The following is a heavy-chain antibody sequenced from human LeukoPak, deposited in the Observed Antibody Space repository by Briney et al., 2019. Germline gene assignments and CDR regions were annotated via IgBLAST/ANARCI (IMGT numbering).Heavy chain of an antibody. J-gene: IGHJ4*02. D-gene: IGHD3-10*01. CDR1: GLTVSRNY. Sequence: GGSLRLSCAASGLTVSRNYMSWVRQAPGKGLESVSVIYSGGSTYYADSVRGRFTISRDNSKNTLYLQMNSLRVEDTAVYYCAGVGGHWGQGTLVTVSS. V-gene: IGHV3-53*01. CDR3: AGVGGH. CDR2: IYSGGST.